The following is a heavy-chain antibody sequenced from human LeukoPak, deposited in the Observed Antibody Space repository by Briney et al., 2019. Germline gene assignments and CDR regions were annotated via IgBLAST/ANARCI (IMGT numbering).Heavy chain of an antibody. D-gene: IGHD3-9*01. CDR2: ISGSGGST. V-gene: IGHV3-23*01. CDR3: ARVPGGPVLRYFDWLPRDYYYYMDV. J-gene: IGHJ6*03. CDR1: GFTFSSYA. Sequence: GGSLRLSCAASGFTFSSYAMSWVRQAPGKGLEWVSAISGSGGSTYYADSVKGRFTISRDNAKNSLYLQMNSLRAEDTAVYYCARVPGGPVLRYFDWLPRDYYYYMDVWGKGTTVTISS.